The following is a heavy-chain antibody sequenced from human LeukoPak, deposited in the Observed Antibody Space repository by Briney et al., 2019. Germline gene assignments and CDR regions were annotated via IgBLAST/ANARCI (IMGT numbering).Heavy chain of an antibody. CDR1: GFTFDDYA. CDR2: ISWNNGSI. J-gene: IGHJ4*02. V-gene: IGHV3-9*01. CDR3: AKDRTIAYRQYYFDY. Sequence: PGRSLRLSCAASGFTFDDYAMHWVRQAPGKGLEWVSGISWNNGSIGYADSVKGRFTISRDNAKNSVYLQMNSLRAEDTALYYCAKDRTIAYRQYYFDYWGQGTLVTVSS. D-gene: IGHD1-14*01.